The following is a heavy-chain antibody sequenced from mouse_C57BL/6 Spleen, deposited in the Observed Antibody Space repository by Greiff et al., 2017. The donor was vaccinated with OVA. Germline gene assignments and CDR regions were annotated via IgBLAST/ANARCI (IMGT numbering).Heavy chain of an antibody. CDR3: ASYYYGSSHAWFAY. V-gene: IGHV1-72*01. Sequence: QVQLQQPGAELVKPGASVKLSCKASGYTFTSYWMHWVKQRPGRGLEWIGRIDPNSGGTKYHEKLKSKVTLTVDKPSNTAYMQLSSLTSEDSAVYYCASYYYGSSHAWFAYWGQGTLVTVSA. D-gene: IGHD1-1*01. J-gene: IGHJ3*01. CDR1: GYTFTSYW. CDR2: IDPNSGGT.